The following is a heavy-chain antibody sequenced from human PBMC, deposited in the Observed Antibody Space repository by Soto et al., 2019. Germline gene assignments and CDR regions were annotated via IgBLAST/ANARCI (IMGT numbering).Heavy chain of an antibody. Sequence: EVQLVESGGGVVRPGGSLSLSCAASGCTFDDYAMSWVRQAPGKGLEGVPGLDWTGGSPAYADSVKGRFTISRDNAKNSLYLQINSLGADDTGFYHRARGPLYSSSWSVPRFAYWGQGTLVTVSS. V-gene: IGHV3-20*01. CDR2: LDWTGGSP. J-gene: IGHJ4*02. CDR3: ARGPLYSSSWSVPRFAY. CDR1: GCTFDDYA. D-gene: IGHD6-13*01.